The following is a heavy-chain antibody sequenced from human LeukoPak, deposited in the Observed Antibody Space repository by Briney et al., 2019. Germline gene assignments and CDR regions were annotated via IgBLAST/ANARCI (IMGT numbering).Heavy chain of an antibody. CDR2: IYTSGST. CDR3: ARQKCTSTSCLTKNAFDI. J-gene: IGHJ3*02. CDR1: GGSISSGGYY. V-gene: IGHV4-61*09. Sequence: SETLSLTCTGSGGSISSGGYYWSWIRQPPGKGLEWIGYIYTSGSTNYKPSLKSRVTISVDTSKNQFSLDLSPVTAADTAVYYCARQKCTSTSCLTKNAFDIWGQGTMVTVSS. D-gene: IGHD2-2*01.